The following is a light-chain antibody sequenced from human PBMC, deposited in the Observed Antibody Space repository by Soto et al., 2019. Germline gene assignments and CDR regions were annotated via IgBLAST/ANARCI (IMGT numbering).Light chain of an antibody. CDR1: SSDVGGYNY. V-gene: IGLV2-8*01. Sequence: QSALTQPPSASGSPGQSVAISCTGTSSDVGGYNYVSWYQQHPGKAPKLMIYEVNKRPSGVPDRFSGSKSGNTASLTISGLQAEDEADYYCYSYAGRNLYVFGTGTKVTVL. CDR3: YSYAGRNLYV. CDR2: EVN. J-gene: IGLJ1*01.